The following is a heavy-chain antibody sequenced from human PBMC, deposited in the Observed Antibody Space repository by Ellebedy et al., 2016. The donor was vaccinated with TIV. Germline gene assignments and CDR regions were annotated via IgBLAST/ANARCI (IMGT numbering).Heavy chain of an antibody. V-gene: IGHV1-24*01. CDR1: GYTLTELS. Sequence: AASVKVSCKVSGYTLTELSMHWARQAPGKGLEWMGGFDPEDGETIYAQTFQGRVTMTEDTSTDTAYMELSSLRSEDTAVYYCATEGYSSSLYGGPQYYHAMDVWGQGTTVTVSS. CDR2: FDPEDGET. CDR3: ATEGYSSSLYGGPQYYHAMDV. D-gene: IGHD6-13*01. J-gene: IGHJ6*02.